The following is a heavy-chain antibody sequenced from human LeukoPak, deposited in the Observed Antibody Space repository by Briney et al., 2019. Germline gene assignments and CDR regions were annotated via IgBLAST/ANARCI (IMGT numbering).Heavy chain of an antibody. CDR3: ARGYCMTTSCEYCHH. J-gene: IGHJ1*01. CDR1: GFTFSSYE. D-gene: IGHD2-2*01. CDR2: ITGSGTTI. Sequence: GGSLRLFCAASGFTFSSYEMNWVRQAPGKGLEWVSYITGSGTTIYYTDPVKGRFTISRDNAKNTLYLQMNSPRAEDTAIYYCARGYCMTTSCEYCHHWGPGTPVTVSA. V-gene: IGHV3-48*03.